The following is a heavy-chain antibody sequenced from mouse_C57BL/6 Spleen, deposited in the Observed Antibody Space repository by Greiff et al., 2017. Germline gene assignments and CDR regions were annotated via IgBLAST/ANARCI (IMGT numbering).Heavy chain of an antibody. CDR3: ARDRGVTYWYFDV. CDR2: IYPRDGST. J-gene: IGHJ1*03. CDR1: GYTFTSYD. Sequence: VQLQQSGPELVKPGASVKLSCKASGYTFTSYDINWVKQRPGQGLEWIGWIYPRDGSTKYNEKFKGKATLTVDTSSSTAYMELHSLTSEDSAVYFCARDRGVTYWYFDVWGTGTTVTVSS. V-gene: IGHV1-85*01. D-gene: IGHD3-1*01.